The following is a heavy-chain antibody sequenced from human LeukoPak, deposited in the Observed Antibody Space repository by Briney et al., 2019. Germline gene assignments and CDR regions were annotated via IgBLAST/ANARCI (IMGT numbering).Heavy chain of an antibody. J-gene: IGHJ4*02. CDR3: TRAGPRRDGYNSDC. D-gene: IGHD5-24*01. Sequence: GGSPRLSCAASGFAFSYSSMNWVRQAPGKGLDWVSSISGTGGRSYRKYADSVKGRFTISRDNAKNSLYLQMNSLRAEDTAVYYCTRAGPRRDGYNSDCWGQGTLVTVSS. CDR1: GFAFSYSS. CDR2: ISGTGGRSYR. V-gene: IGHV3-21*01.